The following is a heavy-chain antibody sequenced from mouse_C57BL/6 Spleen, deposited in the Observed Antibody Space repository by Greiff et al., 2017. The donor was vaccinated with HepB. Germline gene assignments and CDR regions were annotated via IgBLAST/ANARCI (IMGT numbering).Heavy chain of an antibody. V-gene: IGHV1-74*01. CDR3: ASMVPYYYAMDY. CDR1: GYTFTSYW. D-gene: IGHD2-2*01. Sequence: QVQLQQPGAELVKPGASVKVSCKASGYTFTSYWMHWVKQRPGQGLEWIGRIHPSDSDTNYNQKFKGKATLTVDKSSSTAYMQLSSLTSEDSAVYYCASMVPYYYAMDYWGQGTSVTVSS. J-gene: IGHJ4*01. CDR2: IHPSDSDT.